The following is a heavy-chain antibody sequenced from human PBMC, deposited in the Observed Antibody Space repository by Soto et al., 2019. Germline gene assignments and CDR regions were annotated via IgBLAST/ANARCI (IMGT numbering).Heavy chain of an antibody. CDR1: GGTFSSYA. Sequence: ASGKVSCKASGGTFSSYAISWVRQAPGQGLEWMGGIIPIFGTANYAQKFQGRVTITADKSTSTAYMELSSLRSEDTAVYYCAIRIGLRRIFGVAPLNNWFDPCGQGTLVTVSS. CDR2: IIPIFGTA. J-gene: IGHJ5*02. CDR3: AIRIGLRRIFGVAPLNNWFDP. D-gene: IGHD3-3*01. V-gene: IGHV1-69*06.